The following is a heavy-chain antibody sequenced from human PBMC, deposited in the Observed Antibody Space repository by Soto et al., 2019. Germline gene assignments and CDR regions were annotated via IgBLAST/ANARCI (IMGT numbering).Heavy chain of an antibody. CDR3: ARGGQLACWGDDAFDI. D-gene: IGHD6-6*01. CDR1: GGTFSSYA. J-gene: IGHJ3*02. Sequence: VASVKVSCKASGGTFSSYAISWVRQAPGQGLEWMGGIIPIFGTANYAQKFQGRVTITADESTSTAYMELSSLRSEDTAVYYCARGGQLACWGDDAFDIWGQGTMVTVSS. CDR2: IIPIFGTA. V-gene: IGHV1-69*13.